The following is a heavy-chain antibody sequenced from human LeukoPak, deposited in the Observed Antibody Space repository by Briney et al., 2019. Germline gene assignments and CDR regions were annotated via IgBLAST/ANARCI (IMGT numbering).Heavy chain of an antibody. CDR1: GFTFSSYS. D-gene: IGHD6-19*01. V-gene: IGHV3-48*04. CDR2: INFSSRTT. J-gene: IGHJ4*02. CDR3: ARDSGWYGYFDY. Sequence: HPGGSLRLSCAASGFTFSSYSMNWVRQAPGKGLEWVSYINFSSRTTYYADSVKGRFTISRDNAKDSLYLQMNSLRAEDTAVYYCARDSGWYGYFDYWGQGTLVTVSS.